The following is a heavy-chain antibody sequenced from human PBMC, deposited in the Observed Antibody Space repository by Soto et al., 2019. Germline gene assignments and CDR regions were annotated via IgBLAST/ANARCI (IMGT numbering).Heavy chain of an antibody. D-gene: IGHD2-15*01. CDR1: GFTFSDYY. J-gene: IGHJ4*02. CDR3: VRDRGDGNGGNNELRFDY. Sequence: GGSLRLSCAASGFTFSDYYMSWIRQTPETGLEWLSYISRTSTYTNYADSVKGRFTVARDNAKNSLYLLMDSLRAEDTAVYYCVRDRGDGNGGNNELRFDYWGQGTLVTVSS. V-gene: IGHV3-11*06. CDR2: ISRTSTYT.